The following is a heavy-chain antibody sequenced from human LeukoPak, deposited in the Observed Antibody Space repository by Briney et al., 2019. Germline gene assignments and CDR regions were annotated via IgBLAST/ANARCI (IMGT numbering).Heavy chain of an antibody. D-gene: IGHD3-22*01. CDR3: ARDRPNYYDKGLVGYYYYGMDV. J-gene: IGHJ6*02. V-gene: IGHV1-69*13. Sequence: SVKVSCKASGYTFTSYAISWVRQAPGQGLEWMGGIIPIFGTANYAQKFQGRDTITADESTSTAYMELSSLRSEDTAVYYCARDRPNYYDKGLVGYYYYGMDVWGQGTTVTVSS. CDR2: IIPIFGTA. CDR1: GYTFTSYA.